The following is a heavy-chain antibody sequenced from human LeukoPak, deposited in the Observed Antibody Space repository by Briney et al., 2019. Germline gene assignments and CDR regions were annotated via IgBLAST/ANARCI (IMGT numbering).Heavy chain of an antibody. CDR2: ITGSGGNT. CDR1: GFTFSSYA. J-gene: IGHJ4*02. D-gene: IGHD6-13*01. V-gene: IGHV3-23*01. Sequence: PGGSLRLSCAASGFTFSSYAMSWVRQAPGKGLEWVSLITGSGGNTYSADSVKGRFTISRDNSKNTLYLQMSSLRAEDTAVYYCARGSEAAAGAFDYWGQGALVTVPS. CDR3: ARGSEAAAGAFDY.